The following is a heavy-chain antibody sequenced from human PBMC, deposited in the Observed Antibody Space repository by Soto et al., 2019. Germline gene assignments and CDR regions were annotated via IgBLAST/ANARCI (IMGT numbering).Heavy chain of an antibody. V-gene: IGHV3-23*01. Sequence: GGSLRLSCAASGFTFSTSIMSWVRQAPGKGLEWASTFSGTSGNTYYADSVKGRFTISRDNSKNTLYLQMNSLRAEDTAVYYCAKDKNEVSSWYIVGYYYYGMDVWGQGTTVTVSS. CDR3: AKDKNEVSSWYIVGYYYYGMDV. CDR2: FSGTSGNT. CDR1: GFTFSTSI. D-gene: IGHD6-13*01. J-gene: IGHJ6*02.